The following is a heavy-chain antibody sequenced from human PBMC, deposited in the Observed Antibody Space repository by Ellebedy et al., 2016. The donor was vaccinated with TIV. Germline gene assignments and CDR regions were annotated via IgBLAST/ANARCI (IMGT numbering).Heavy chain of an antibody. J-gene: IGHJ4*02. CDR3: ARKCFGDVTLDH. CDR1: GFSLSTRGVG. D-gene: IGHD3-10*01. Sequence: SGPTLVKPTQTLTLTCTFSGFSLSTRGVGVGWIRQPPGKALEWLAVIYWDDDKSYSPSLKSRLTITKDTHISKNQVVLTMTDMDPVDTATYYCARKCFGDVTLDHWGQGTLVTVSS. CDR2: IYWDDDK. V-gene: IGHV2-5*02.